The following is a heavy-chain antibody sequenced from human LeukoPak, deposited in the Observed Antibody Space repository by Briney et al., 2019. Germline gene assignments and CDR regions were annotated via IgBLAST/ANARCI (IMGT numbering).Heavy chain of an antibody. CDR3: ARVLCSGGYCYYFAY. D-gene: IGHD2-15*01. CDR1: GFTFSTYW. Sequence: VGSLRLSCAASGFTFSTYWMHWVRQATGKGLVWASRINPDGRNTDYADTVKGRVTISRDNSKSTLHLEMNSLKVEDAAVYYCARVLCSGGYCYYFAYWGQGTLVTVSS. J-gene: IGHJ4*02. V-gene: IGHV3-74*01. CDR2: INPDGRNT.